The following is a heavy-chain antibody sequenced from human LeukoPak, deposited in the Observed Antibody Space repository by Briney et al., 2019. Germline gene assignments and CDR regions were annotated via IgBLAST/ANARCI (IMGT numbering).Heavy chain of an antibody. Sequence: SETLSLTCTVSGYSISSGYYWGYIRQPPGKGLEWIGSIYHSGSTYYNPSLNSRLTISVDTSKNQFSLKLSSVTAADTAVYYCARDHGGRFPYNWFDPWGQGTLVTVSS. CDR1: GYSISSGYY. CDR3: ARDHGGRFPYNWFDP. J-gene: IGHJ5*02. CDR2: IYHSGST. V-gene: IGHV4-38-2*02. D-gene: IGHD3-3*01.